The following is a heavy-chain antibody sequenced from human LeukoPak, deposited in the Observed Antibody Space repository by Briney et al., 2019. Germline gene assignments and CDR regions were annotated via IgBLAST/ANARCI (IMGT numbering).Heavy chain of an antibody. D-gene: IGHD3-22*01. Sequence: PSETLSLTCTVSGGSISSSSYYWGWIRQPPGKGLEWIGSIYYRGSTYYNPSLKSRVTISVDRSKNQFSLKLSSVTAADTAVYYCARSIPGSGYYPGYYYYYMDVWGKGTTVTVSS. CDR3: ARSIPGSGYYPGYYYYYMDV. J-gene: IGHJ6*03. V-gene: IGHV4-39*07. CDR1: GGSISSSSYY. CDR2: IYYRGST.